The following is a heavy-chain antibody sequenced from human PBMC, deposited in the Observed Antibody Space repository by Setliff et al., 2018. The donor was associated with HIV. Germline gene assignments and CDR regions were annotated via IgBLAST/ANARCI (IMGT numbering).Heavy chain of an antibody. CDR1: GGSISTDY. D-gene: IGHD2-15*01. J-gene: IGHJ6*03. Sequence: ETLSLTCTVSGGSISTDYWTWVRQAPGKGLEWVANIKQDGSEKYYVDSVRGRFTISRDNAKNSLYLQMNSLRAEDTAVYYCARDATRGGDMDVWAKGTTVTVSS. CDR3: ARDATRGGDMDV. CDR2: IKQDGSEK. V-gene: IGHV3-7*01.